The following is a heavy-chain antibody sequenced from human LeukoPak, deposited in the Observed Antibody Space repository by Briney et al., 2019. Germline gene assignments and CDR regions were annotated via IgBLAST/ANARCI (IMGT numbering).Heavy chain of an antibody. Sequence: GGSLRLSCAASGFRFSSYAMSWVRQAPGKGLEWVSSISGSGGSTYYADSVKGRFTISRDNSKNTLYLQMNSLRAEDTAVYYCAKDAQLPSGSFDYWGQGALVTVSS. V-gene: IGHV3-23*01. D-gene: IGHD5-12*01. CDR3: AKDAQLPSGSFDY. CDR2: ISGSGGST. J-gene: IGHJ4*02. CDR1: GFRFSSYA.